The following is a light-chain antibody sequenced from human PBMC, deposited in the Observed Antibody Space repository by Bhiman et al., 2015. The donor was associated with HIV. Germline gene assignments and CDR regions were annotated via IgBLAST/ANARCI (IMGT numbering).Light chain of an antibody. J-gene: IGLJ1*01. Sequence: QSVLTQPPSVSAAPGQKVTISCSGSSSNIGNNYVSWYQQLPGTAPKLLIYENNKRPSGIPDRFSGSKSGASATLGITGLQTGDEADYYCGTWDSSLSDYVFGTGTKVIVL. CDR3: GTWDSSLSDYV. CDR1: SSNIGNNY. V-gene: IGLV1-51*02. CDR2: ENN.